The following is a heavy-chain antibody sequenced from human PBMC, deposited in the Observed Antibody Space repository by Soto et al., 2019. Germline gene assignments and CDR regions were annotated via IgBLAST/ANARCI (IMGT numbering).Heavy chain of an antibody. J-gene: IGHJ6*02. CDR2: TSAYNGNT. V-gene: IGHV1-18*01. Sequence: QVQLVQSGAEVKKPGASVKVSCKASGYTFTSYGISWVRQAPGQGLEWMGWTSAYNGNTNYAQKLQGRVTMTTDTSTSTAYMELRSLGSDDTAVYYCARLLPPMVRGGPDYYYYGMDVWGQGTTVTVSS. CDR3: ARLLPPMVRGGPDYYYYGMDV. D-gene: IGHD3-10*01. CDR1: GYTFTSYG.